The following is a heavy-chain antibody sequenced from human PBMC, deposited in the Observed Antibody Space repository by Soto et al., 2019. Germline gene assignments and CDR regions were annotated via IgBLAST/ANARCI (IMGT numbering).Heavy chain of an antibody. J-gene: IGHJ5*02. CDR2: IYYGGSI. D-gene: IGHD3-10*01. CDR1: GDSISSYY. V-gene: IGHV4-59*08. Sequence: PSETLSLTCTVSGDSISSYYWTWIRQPPGKGLEWIAFIYYGGSINYNPSLKSRVAISVDTSKNQFSLRLSSVTAADTAVYYCARYGSGSSVWFDPWGQGTLVTVSS. CDR3: ARYGSGSSVWFDP.